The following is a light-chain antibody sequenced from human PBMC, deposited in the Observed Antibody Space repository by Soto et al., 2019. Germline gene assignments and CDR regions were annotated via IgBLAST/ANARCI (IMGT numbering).Light chain of an antibody. J-gene: IGLJ1*01. CDR1: ISDVGGHNY. V-gene: IGLV2-14*01. CDR2: EVS. CDR3: SSYTRSNTTYV. Sequence: SVLTQPSSLSGAPGQSITISCTGTISDVGGHNYVSWYQQHPGKAPKLTIYEVSNRPSGVSNRFSGSKSGNTASLTISGLQAEDEADYYCSSYTRSNTTYVFGTGTKVTVL.